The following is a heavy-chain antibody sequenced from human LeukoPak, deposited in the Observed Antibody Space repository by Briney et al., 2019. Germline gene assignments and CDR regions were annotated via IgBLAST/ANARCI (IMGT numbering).Heavy chain of an antibody. D-gene: IGHD6-19*01. V-gene: IGHV3-53*01. CDR3: AREYYDSGWNNWFDP. CDR2: IYSGGST. J-gene: IGHJ5*02. CDR1: GFTVSSNY. Sequence: GGSLRLSCAASGFTVSSNYMSWVRQAPGKGLEWVSVIYSGGSTYYADSVKGRFTISRDNSKNTLYLQMNSLRAEGTAVYYCAREYYDSGWNNWFDPWGQGTLVTVSS.